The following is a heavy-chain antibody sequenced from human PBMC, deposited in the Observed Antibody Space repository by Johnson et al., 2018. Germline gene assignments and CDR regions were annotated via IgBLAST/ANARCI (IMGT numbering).Heavy chain of an antibody. CDR3: ARASSMGSYCYYYMDV. J-gene: IGHJ6*03. D-gene: IGHD2/OR15-2a*01. Sequence: VQLVESGGGLVQXGGSLRLSCAASGFTFSNYALSWVRQAPGKGLEWVSGISSSGSTIYYADSVKGRFTISRDNAKNSLYLQMNSLRAEDTALYYCARASSMGSYCYYYMDVWGKGTTVTVSS. V-gene: IGHV3-48*04. CDR1: GFTFSNYA. CDR2: ISSSGSTI.